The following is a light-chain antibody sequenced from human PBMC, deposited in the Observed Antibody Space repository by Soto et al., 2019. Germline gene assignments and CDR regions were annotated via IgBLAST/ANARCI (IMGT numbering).Light chain of an antibody. V-gene: IGLV1-40*01. CDR3: QSYDSNLSGSL. J-gene: IGLJ2*01. CDR2: DNL. Sequence: QSVLTQPPSVSGAPGQRVTISCTGSSSSAGSVYNVHWYQQRPGTAPKLLIYDNLERPSGVPDRFSGSKSGISASLAITGLQAEDEADYYCQSYDSNLSGSLFGGGNKLTVL. CDR1: SSSAGSVYN.